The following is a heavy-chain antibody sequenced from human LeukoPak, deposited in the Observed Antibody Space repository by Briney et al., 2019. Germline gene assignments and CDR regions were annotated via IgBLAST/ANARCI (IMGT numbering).Heavy chain of an antibody. J-gene: IGHJ4*02. CDR3: ATTHTFDY. V-gene: IGHV3-7*01. D-gene: IGHD2-15*01. CDR2: IKQKGSEK. CDR1: GFTFSNYW. Sequence: GGSLRLSRIASGFTFSNYWMSWVRQPLGRGLEWVANIKQKGSEKYYVDSVKGRFSSSRENAKSSLDLQMNNLRAEDTAVYYCATTHTFDYWGQGTLVTVSS.